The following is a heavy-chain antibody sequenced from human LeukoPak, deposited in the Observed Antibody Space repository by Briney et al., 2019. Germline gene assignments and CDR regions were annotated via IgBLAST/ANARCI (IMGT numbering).Heavy chain of an antibody. J-gene: IGHJ6*03. CDR1: GFTFSSYS. V-gene: IGHV3-21*06. CDR2: ISSSSSYI. CDR3: ARQAARPGDFYMDV. Sequence: GGSLRLSCAASGFTFSSYSMNWVRQAPGKGLEWVSSISSSSSYIYYADSVKGRFTISRDNAKNSLFLQMNSLGAEDTAVYYCARQAARPGDFYMDVWGKGTTVTVSS. D-gene: IGHD6-6*01.